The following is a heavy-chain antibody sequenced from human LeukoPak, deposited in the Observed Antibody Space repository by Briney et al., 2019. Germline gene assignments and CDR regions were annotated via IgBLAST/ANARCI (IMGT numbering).Heavy chain of an antibody. J-gene: IGHJ4*02. D-gene: IGHD3-3*01. CDR3: ARDSIRDYDFWSGYLPGHY. CDR2: INPNSGVT. CDR1: GYTFTGYY. Sequence: ASVKVSCKASGYTFTGYYIHWVRQAPGQGLEWMGWINPNSGVTHYPQKFQGRVTMTRDTSISTAYMELSRLRSDDTAVYYCARDSIRDYDFWSGYLPGHYWGQGTLVTVSS. V-gene: IGHV1-2*02.